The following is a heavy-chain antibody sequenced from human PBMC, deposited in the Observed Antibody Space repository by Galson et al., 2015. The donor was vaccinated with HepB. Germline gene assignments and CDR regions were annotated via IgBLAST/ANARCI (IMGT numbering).Heavy chain of an antibody. J-gene: IGHJ4*02. CDR2: FYYTGNT. CDR3: ARHESESKTYAADN. D-gene: IGHD2-2*01. V-gene: IGHV4-39*01. CDR1: GGSISSSSYY. Sequence: ETLSLTCTVSGGSISSSSYYWGWLRQPPGKGLEWIGSFYYTGNTHYNPSLKSRVTISGDTSKNQFSLKLDSVTAADTAVYYCARHESESKTYAADNWGQGTLVTVSS.